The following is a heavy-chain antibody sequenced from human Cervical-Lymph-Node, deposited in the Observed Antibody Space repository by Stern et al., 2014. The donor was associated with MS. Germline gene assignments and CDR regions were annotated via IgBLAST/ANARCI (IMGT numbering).Heavy chain of an antibody. V-gene: IGHV2-70*11. CDR3: AHGSTSCYWADS. CDR2: IDWDDEK. D-gene: IGHD2-2*01. Sequence: SGPALVKPTQTLTLPCTFSGFSLSSHGMCVSWIRQSPGKALEWLARIDWDDEKYYSTSLKTRLTISKDTSRNHVVLTVGNMDPVDSATYYCAHGSTSCYWADSWGQGTLVTVSS. J-gene: IGHJ4*02. CDR1: GFSLSSHGMC.